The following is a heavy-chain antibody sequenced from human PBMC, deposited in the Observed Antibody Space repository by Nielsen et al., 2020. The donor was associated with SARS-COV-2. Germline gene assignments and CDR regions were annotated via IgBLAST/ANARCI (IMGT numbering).Heavy chain of an antibody. V-gene: IGHV3-74*01. CDR3: AKVITEWELLSVAFDI. CDR1: GFTFSNYW. J-gene: IGHJ3*02. D-gene: IGHD1-26*01. Sequence: GGSLRLSCAASGFTFSNYWMHWVRQVPGKGLVWVSRINADGSSTSYADYVKGRFTISRDNAKNTLYLQMNSLRAEDTAVYYCAKVITEWELLSVAFDIWGQGTMVTVSS. CDR2: INADGSST.